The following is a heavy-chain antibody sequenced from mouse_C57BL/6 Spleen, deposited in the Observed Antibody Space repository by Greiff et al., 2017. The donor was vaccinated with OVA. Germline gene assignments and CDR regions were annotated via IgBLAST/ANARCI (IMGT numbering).Heavy chain of an antibody. CDR2: INPSNGGT. J-gene: IGHJ4*01. CDR1: GYTFTSYW. CDR3: ARSGHQTHYAMDY. D-gene: IGHD3-1*01. Sequence: QVQLQQPGPELVKPGASVKLSCKASGYTFTSYWMHWVKQRPGQGLEWIGNINPSNGGTNYNEKFKSKATLTVDKSSSTAYMQLSSLTSEDSAVYYCARSGHQTHYAMDYWGQGTSVTVSS. V-gene: IGHV1-53*01.